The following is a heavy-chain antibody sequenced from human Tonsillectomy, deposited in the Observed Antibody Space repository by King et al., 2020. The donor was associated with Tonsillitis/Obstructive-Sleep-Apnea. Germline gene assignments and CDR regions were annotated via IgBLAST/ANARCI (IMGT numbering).Heavy chain of an antibody. CDR1: GFTFSSYG. D-gene: IGHD4-17*01. V-gene: IGHV3-30*18. J-gene: IGHJ4*02. Sequence: VQLVESGGGVVQPGRSLRLSCAASGFTFSSYGMHWVRQAPGKGLQWVALISYDGSNKYYADSVKGRFTISRDNSKNTLYLQMNSLRVEDTAVYYCAKEHDYGDYGPSGYWGQGTLVTVSS. CDR2: ISYDGSNK. CDR3: AKEHDYGDYGPSGY.